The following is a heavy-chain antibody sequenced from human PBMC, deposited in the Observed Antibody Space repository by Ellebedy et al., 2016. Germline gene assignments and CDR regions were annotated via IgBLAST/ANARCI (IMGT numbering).Heavy chain of an antibody. V-gene: IGHV4-59*08. J-gene: IGHJ4*02. D-gene: IGHD5-18*01. CDR2: IYYSGST. Sequence: SETLSLTCTVSGGSISSYYWSWIRQPPGKGLEWIGYIYYSGSTNYNPSLKSRVTISVDTSKNQFSLKLSSVTAADTAVYYCARPRYSYGYVLPDYWGQGTLVTVSS. CDR1: GGSISSYY. CDR3: ARPRYSYGYVLPDY.